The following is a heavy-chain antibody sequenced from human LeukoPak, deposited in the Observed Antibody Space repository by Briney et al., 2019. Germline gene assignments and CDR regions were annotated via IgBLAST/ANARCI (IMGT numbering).Heavy chain of an antibody. CDR2: ISSSGRYT. J-gene: IGHJ4*02. V-gene: IGHV3-48*03. Sequence: PGGSLRLSCAASGFTFSSYEMNWVRQAPGKGLEWVSYISSSGRYTNYADPVKGRFTISRDNAKNSLYLQMNSLRAEDTAVYYCVRDLSLTDYYDSSGPWGDYWGQGILVTVSS. D-gene: IGHD3-22*01. CDR3: VRDLSLTDYYDSSGPWGDY. CDR1: GFTFSSYE.